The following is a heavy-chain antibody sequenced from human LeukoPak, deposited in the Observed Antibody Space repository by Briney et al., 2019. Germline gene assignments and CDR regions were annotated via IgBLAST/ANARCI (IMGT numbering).Heavy chain of an antibody. CDR1: GFTFSSYW. Sequence: GGSLRLSCAASGFTFSSYWMSWVRQAPGKGLEWVANIKQDGSEKYYVDSVKARFTISRDNAKNSLYLQMNSLRAEDTAVYYCASEYCSGGRCYPAGYWGQGTLVTVSS. J-gene: IGHJ4*02. CDR2: IKQDGSEK. V-gene: IGHV3-7*05. D-gene: IGHD2-15*01. CDR3: ASEYCSGGRCYPAGY.